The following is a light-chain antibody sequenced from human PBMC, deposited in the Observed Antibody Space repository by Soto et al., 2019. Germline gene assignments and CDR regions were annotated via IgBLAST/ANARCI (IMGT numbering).Light chain of an antibody. CDR1: SSDVGGYNY. J-gene: IGLJ2*01. Sequence: SALTQPRSVSGSPGQSVTISCTGTSSDVGGYNYVSWYQRHPGKAPKLIISDVTKRPSGVPDRFSGSKSGNTASLTISGLQAEDEADYDCCSYAGSNILIFGGGTKVTVL. CDR3: CSYAGSNILI. V-gene: IGLV2-11*01. CDR2: DVT.